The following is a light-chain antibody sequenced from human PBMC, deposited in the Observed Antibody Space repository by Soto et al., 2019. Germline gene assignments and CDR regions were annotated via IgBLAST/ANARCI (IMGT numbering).Light chain of an antibody. J-gene: IGKJ4*01. CDR1: QIVDGY. V-gene: IGKV3-15*01. Sequence: VMTQTPGTLSVSLGESATLSCGASQIVDGYLAWYQKKPGQAPRLLIFGASTRATGIPARFSGSGSGTELTLTISILQSEAYAVYYYQRYNDWPPPTFGGGTKVDIK. CDR3: QRYNDWPPPT. CDR2: GAS.